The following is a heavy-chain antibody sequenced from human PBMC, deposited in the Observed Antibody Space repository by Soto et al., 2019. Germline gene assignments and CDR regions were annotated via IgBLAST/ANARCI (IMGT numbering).Heavy chain of an antibody. Sequence: EVQLVESGGGLVKPGGSLRLSCAASGFTFTRYSMNWVRQAPGKGLEWVSSISSTTNYIYYADSMKGRFTVSRDNAKNSVYLDMNSLSAEATAVYSCARESEDLTSTFDYWGQGTLVTVSS. V-gene: IGHV3-21*01. J-gene: IGHJ4*02. CDR3: ARESEDLTSTFDY. CDR2: ISSTTNYI. CDR1: GFTFTRYS.